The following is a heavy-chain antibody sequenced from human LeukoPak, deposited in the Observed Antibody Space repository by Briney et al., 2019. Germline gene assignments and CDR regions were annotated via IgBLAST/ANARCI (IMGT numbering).Heavy chain of an antibody. V-gene: IGHV4-34*01. D-gene: IGHD3-22*01. CDR3: ARGRGYYYDNSGPAFDY. Sequence: SETLFLTCAVYGGSFSGYFWCWIRQPPGEGLVWIGEIIHSGSTNYNQPLQSRVTITVDKSKNPFSLELSSLISADTAVYDCARGRGYYYDNSGPAFDYWGQGTLVTVSS. CDR2: IIHSGST. CDR1: GGSFSGYF. J-gene: IGHJ4*02.